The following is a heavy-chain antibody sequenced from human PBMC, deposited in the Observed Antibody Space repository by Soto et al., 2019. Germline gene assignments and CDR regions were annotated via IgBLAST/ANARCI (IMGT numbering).Heavy chain of an antibody. J-gene: IGHJ5*02. CDR3: AKFTIGPENWFDP. V-gene: IGHV3-30*18. CDR1: GFTFSSYG. CDR2: ISYDGSNK. D-gene: IGHD3-3*01. Sequence: GGSLRLSCAASGFTFSSYGMHWVRQAPGKGLEWVAVISYDGSNKYYADSVKGRFTISRDNSKNTLYLQMNSLRAEDTAVYYCAKFTIGPENWFDPWGQGTLVTVSS.